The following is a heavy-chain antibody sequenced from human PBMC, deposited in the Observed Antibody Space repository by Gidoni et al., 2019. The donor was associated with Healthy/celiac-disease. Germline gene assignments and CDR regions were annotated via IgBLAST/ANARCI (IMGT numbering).Heavy chain of an antibody. CDR3: ARAYYYGSGSYEVGWFDP. J-gene: IGHJ5*02. Sequence: STYYNPSPKSRVTISVDTSKNQFSLKLSSVTAADTAVYYCARAYYYGSGSYEVGWFDPWGQGTLVTVSS. D-gene: IGHD3-10*01. CDR2: ST. V-gene: IGHV4-39*01.